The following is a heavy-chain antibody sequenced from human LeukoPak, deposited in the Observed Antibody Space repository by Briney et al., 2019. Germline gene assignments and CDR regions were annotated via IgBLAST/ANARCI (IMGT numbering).Heavy chain of an antibody. Sequence: ASVKVSCKVSGYTLTELSMHWVRQAPGKGLEWMGGFDPEDGKTIYAQEFQGRVTMTEDTSTDTAYMELSSLRSEDTAVYYCATGPWEPDRNFDYWGQGTLVTVSS. D-gene: IGHD1-26*01. J-gene: IGHJ4*02. CDR2: FDPEDGKT. CDR1: GYTLTELS. V-gene: IGHV1-24*01. CDR3: ATGPWEPDRNFDY.